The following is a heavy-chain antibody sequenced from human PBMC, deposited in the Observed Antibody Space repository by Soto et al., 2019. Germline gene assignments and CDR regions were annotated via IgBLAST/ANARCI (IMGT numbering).Heavy chain of an antibody. D-gene: IGHD3-16*01. J-gene: IGHJ4*02. CDR3: ARADPDASVGY. V-gene: IGHV4-59*11. CDR1: GGSMGSHY. Sequence: PSETLSLTCTVSGGSMGSHYWTWLRQPPGKGLEWIGYISYSGSTYYNPSLKSRVTISADTSRNQSSLKLSSVIAADTAVYYCARADPDASVGYWGQGTLVTVSS. CDR2: ISYSGST.